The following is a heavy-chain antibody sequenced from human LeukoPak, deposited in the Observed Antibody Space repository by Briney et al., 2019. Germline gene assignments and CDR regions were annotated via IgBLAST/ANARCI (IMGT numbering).Heavy chain of an antibody. CDR2: ISAYNGNT. CDR1: GYTFTSYG. V-gene: IGHV1-18*01. Sequence: EASVKVSCKASGYTFTSYGISWVRQAPGQGLEWMGWISAYNGNTNYAQKPQGRVTMTTDTSTSTAYMELRSLRSDDTAVYYCARKGRYSSSTRPLDYWGQGTLVTVSS. D-gene: IGHD6-6*01. J-gene: IGHJ4*02. CDR3: ARKGRYSSSTRPLDY.